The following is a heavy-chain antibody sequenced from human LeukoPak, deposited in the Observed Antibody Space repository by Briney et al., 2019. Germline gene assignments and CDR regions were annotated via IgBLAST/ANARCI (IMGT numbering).Heavy chain of an antibody. D-gene: IGHD2-2*01. CDR3: ARQLGYCSSTSCYAVGVDY. CDR1: GGSISSSSYY. V-gene: IGHV4-39*01. CDR2: IYYSGST. J-gene: IGHJ4*02. Sequence: PSETLSLTCTVSGGSISSSSYYWGWIRQPPGKGLEWIGSIYYSGSTYYNPSLKSRVTISVDTSKNQFSLKLSSVTAADTAVYYCARQLGYCSSTSCYAVGVDYWGQGTLVTVSS.